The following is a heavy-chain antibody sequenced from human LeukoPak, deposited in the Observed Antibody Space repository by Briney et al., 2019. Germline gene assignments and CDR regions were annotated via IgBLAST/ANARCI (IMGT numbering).Heavy chain of an antibody. J-gene: IGHJ4*02. V-gene: IGHV3-30*02. CDR1: RFSFRNYI. Sequence: VGSLRLSCVPPRFSFRNYIIQSGRPTPGRGLERGSFIRFDGTNKYYADSVKGRFTISRDNSKNTVYLQMNGLRAEDTAVYYCAKDLDNWNDVEDFDYWGQRTLVTVSS. CDR3: AKDLDNWNDVEDFDY. CDR2: IRFDGTNK. D-gene: IGHD1-20*01.